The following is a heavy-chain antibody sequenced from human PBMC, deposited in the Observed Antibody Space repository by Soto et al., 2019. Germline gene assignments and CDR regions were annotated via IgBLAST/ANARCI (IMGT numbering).Heavy chain of an antibody. D-gene: IGHD3-22*01. CDR3: GWLRPITMIGH. Sequence: QVQLVQSGAEVKKPGSSVKVSCKASGGTFSSYTISWVRQAPGQGLEWMGRIIPILGIANYAQKFQGRVTITADKSTSTAYMELSSLRSEDTAAYYCGWLRPITMIGHWGQGTLVTVSS. V-gene: IGHV1-69*02. CDR1: GGTFSSYT. CDR2: IIPILGIA. J-gene: IGHJ4*02.